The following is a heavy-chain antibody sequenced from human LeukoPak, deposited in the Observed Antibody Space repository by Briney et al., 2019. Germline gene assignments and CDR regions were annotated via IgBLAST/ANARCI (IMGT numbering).Heavy chain of an antibody. Sequence: GGSLRLSCAASGFTFDEYAMDWARQAPGKGVEWVSGISWNSGSIVYAESVKGRFSISRDNAKNSLYLQMTSLRAEDTALYYCAKGLEAGTGGYFDYWGQATLVTVSS. CDR3: AKGLEAGTGGYFDY. J-gene: IGHJ4*02. D-gene: IGHD6-13*01. CDR2: ISWNSGSI. CDR1: GFTFDEYA. V-gene: IGHV3-9*01.